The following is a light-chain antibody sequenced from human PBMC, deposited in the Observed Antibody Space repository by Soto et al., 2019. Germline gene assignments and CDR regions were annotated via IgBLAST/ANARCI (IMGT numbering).Light chain of an antibody. CDR3: CSHAGSYTSL. V-gene: IGLV2-11*01. CDR1: SSDVGGYNY. J-gene: IGLJ2*01. CDR2: DVS. Sequence: QSVLTQPRSVSGSPGQSVTISCTGTSSDVGGYNYVSWYQQHPGKAPKLMIYDVSKRPSGVPDRFSGSKSGNTASLTISGLQAEDEADYYCCSHAGSYTSLFGGGTKLTVL.